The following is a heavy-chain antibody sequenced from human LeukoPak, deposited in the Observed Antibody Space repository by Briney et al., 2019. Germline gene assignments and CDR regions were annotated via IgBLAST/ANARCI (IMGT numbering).Heavy chain of an antibody. V-gene: IGHV4-34*01. D-gene: IGHD3-10*01. CDR3: ARGRTVRGVIKFYYYVDV. Sequence: SETLSLTCAVYGGSFSGYYWSWIRQPPGKGLEWIGEINYSGSTNYNPSLKSRVTISVDTSKNQFSLKLSSVTAADTAVYYCARGRTVRGVIKFYYYVDVWGKGTTVTVSS. CDR2: INYSGST. J-gene: IGHJ6*03. CDR1: GGSFSGYY.